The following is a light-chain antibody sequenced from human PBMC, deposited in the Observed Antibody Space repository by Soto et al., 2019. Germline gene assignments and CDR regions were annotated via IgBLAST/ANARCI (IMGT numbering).Light chain of an antibody. J-gene: IGKJ1*01. CDR1: LAISGY. CDR3: QQYYSYPIT. Sequence: AIQMTQSPSSLSASTGDRVTMTCRASLAISGYLAWYQQKPGKAPKLLIYAASTLQRGVPSRFSGSGSGTEFTLTISCLQSEDFATYYCQQYYSYPITFGQGTKVDIK. V-gene: IGKV1-8*01. CDR2: AAS.